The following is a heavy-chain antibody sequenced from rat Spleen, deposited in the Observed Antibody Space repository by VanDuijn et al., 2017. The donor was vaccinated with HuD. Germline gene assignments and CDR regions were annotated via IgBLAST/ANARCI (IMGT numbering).Heavy chain of an antibody. CDR1: GFTFSDFY. Sequence: EVQLVESGGGLVQPGRSLKLSCAASGFTFSDFYMAWVRQAPTKGLEWVATITFDGTNTYYRDSVKGRFTISRDNTKNTLSLQMDSLRSEDTATYYCARRHYGYTDYFDYWGQGVMVTVSS. D-gene: IGHD1-9*01. CDR3: ARRHYGYTDYFDY. J-gene: IGHJ2*01. CDR2: ITFDGTNT. V-gene: IGHV5-29*01.